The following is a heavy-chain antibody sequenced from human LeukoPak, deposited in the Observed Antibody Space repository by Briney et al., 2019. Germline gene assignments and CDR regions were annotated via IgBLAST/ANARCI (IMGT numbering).Heavy chain of an antibody. V-gene: IGHV3-74*01. J-gene: IGHJ4*02. CDR1: GFTFSTYN. D-gene: IGHD7-27*01. CDR2: INSDGSST. Sequence: PGGSLRLSCAASGFTFSTYNMNWVRQAPGKGLVWVSLINSDGSSTNYADSVKGRFTISRDNAKNTLYLQVNSLRADDTAVYYCARHLGTYSDHWGQGTLVTVSS. CDR3: ARHLGTYSDH.